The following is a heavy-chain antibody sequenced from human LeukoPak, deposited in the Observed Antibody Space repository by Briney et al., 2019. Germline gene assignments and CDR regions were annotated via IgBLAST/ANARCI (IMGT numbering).Heavy chain of an antibody. CDR1: GFTFSSYG. V-gene: IGHV3-30*18. D-gene: IGHD3-16*01. Sequence: GRSLRLSCAASGFTFSSYGMHCVRQAPGKGLEWVAVISYERSNKYSADSVKSRFTISRDNSKKTLYLQMNSLRAEDTVVYYCAKSLVPRASIDGWGQGTLVTVSS. CDR2: ISYERSNK. J-gene: IGHJ4*02. CDR3: AKSLVPRASIDG.